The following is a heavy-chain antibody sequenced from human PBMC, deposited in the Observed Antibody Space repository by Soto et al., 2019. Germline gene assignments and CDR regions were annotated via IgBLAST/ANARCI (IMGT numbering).Heavy chain of an antibody. V-gene: IGHV1-69*13. J-gene: IGHJ6*02. CDR3: ARGFPSGDYNDYYYGMDV. CDR1: GGTFSSYG. Sequence: SVKVSCKASGGTFSSYGINWVRQAPGQGLEWMGGIIPDFGTANYAQRFHGRVTITADESTSTVYMEVISLRSEDTAVYYCARGFPSGDYNDYYYGMDVWGQGTTVTVSS. CDR2: IIPDFGTA. D-gene: IGHD4-17*01.